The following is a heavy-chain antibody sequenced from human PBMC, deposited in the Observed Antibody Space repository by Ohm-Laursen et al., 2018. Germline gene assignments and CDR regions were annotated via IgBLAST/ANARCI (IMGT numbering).Heavy chain of an antibody. V-gene: IGHV3-30*18. D-gene: IGHD5-12*01. Sequence: SLRLSCAASGFTFSSFGMHWVRQAPGKGLEWVAVISNDGGNKFYADSVKGRFTISRDNSENTLYLQTNSLRAEDTALYYCAKGLSGSQQMVFFFYWGQGTLVTVSS. CDR2: ISNDGGNK. J-gene: IGHJ4*02. CDR3: AKGLSGSQQMVFFFY. CDR1: GFTFSSFG.